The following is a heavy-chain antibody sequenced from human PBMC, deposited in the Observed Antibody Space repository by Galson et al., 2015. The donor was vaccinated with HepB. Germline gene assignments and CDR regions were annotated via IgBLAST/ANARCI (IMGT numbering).Heavy chain of an antibody. J-gene: IGHJ6*03. CDR2: IYTSGST. D-gene: IGHD3-3*01. CDR3: ARASITIFGVVTYYYYYMDV. V-gene: IGHV4-61*02. Sequence: TLSLTCTVSGGSISSGSYYWSWLRQPAGKGLEWIGRIYTSGSTNYNPSLKSRVTMSVDTSKNQFSLKLSSVTAADTAVYYCARASITIFGVVTYYYYYMDVWGKGTTVTVSS. CDR1: GGSISSGSYY.